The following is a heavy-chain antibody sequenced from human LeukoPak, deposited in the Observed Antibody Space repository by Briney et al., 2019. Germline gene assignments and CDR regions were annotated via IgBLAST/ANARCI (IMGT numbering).Heavy chain of an antibody. CDR1: GGSISSGSYY. V-gene: IGHV4-61*02. CDR2: IYTSGST. Sequence: SQTLSLTCTVSGGSISSGSYYWSWIRQPAGKGLEWIGRIYTSGSTNYNPSLKSRVTISVDTSKNRFSLKLSSVTAADTAVYYCARGRFGVVTTYAFDPWGQGTLVTVYS. D-gene: IGHD3-3*01. J-gene: IGHJ5*02. CDR3: ARGRFGVVTTYAFDP.